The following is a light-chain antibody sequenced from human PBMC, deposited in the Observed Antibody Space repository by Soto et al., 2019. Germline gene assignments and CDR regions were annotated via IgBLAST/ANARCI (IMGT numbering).Light chain of an antibody. CDR2: SND. V-gene: IGLV1-44*01. CDR3: ATWDDSLNGVV. J-gene: IGLJ2*01. CDR1: SSNIGTNT. Sequence: QSVLTQPPSASGTPGQRVSISCSGGSSNIGTNTVNWYQHLPGTAPKLLNFSNDERPSGVPDRFSGSKSGTSASLAISGLQSDDEADYYCATWDDSLNGVVFGGGTKLTVL.